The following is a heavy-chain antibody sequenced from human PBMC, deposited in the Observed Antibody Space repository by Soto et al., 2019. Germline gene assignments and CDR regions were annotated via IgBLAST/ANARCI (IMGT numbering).Heavy chain of an antibody. Sequence: PGGSLRLSCAASGLTVSNAWMNWVRQAPGKGLEWVGRIKSKTDGGTTDYAAPVKGRFTISRDDSKNTLYLQMNSLKTEDTAVYYCTTVEVGYCTNGVCYYYYGMDVWGQGTPVTVSS. J-gene: IGHJ6*02. D-gene: IGHD2-8*01. CDR3: TTVEVGYCTNGVCYYYYGMDV. CDR2: IKSKTDGGTT. CDR1: GLTVSNAW. V-gene: IGHV3-15*07.